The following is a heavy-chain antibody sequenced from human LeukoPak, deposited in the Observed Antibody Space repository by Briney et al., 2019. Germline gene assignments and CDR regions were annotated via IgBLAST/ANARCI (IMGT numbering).Heavy chain of an antibody. CDR3: TTNGLLWFGELLLGAFDI. CDR1: GFTFSNAW. CDR2: IKSKTDGGTT. D-gene: IGHD3-10*01. Sequence: GGSLRLSCAASGFTFSNAWMSWVRQAPGKGLEWVGRIKSKTDGGTTDYAAPVKGRFTTSRDDSKNTLYLQMNSLKTEDTAVYYCTTNGLLWFGELLLGAFDIWGQGTMVTVSS. J-gene: IGHJ3*02. V-gene: IGHV3-15*01.